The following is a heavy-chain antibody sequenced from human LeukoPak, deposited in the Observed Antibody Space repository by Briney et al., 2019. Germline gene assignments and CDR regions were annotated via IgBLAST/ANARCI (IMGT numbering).Heavy chain of an antibody. J-gene: IGHJ4*02. V-gene: IGHV3-48*01. D-gene: IGHD3-10*01. CDR1: GFTFSSYS. Sequence: GGSLRLSCAASGFTFSSYSMNWVRQAPGKGLEWVSYISSSSSTIYYADSVKGRFTISRDNSKNTVYLQMNSLRAEDTAVYYCAKSEMWGSGKVPTPSDYWGQGTLVTVSS. CDR3: AKSEMWGSGKVPTPSDY. CDR2: ISSSSSTI.